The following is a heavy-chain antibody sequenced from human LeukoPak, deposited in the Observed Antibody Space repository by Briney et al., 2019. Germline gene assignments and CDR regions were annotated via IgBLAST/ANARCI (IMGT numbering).Heavy chain of an antibody. V-gene: IGHV3-21*01. CDR2: ISSSSSYI. CDR1: GFTFSSYS. CDR3: ARDRKYDGVDY. D-gene: IGHD2-8*01. J-gene: IGHJ4*02. Sequence: GGSLRLSCAASGFTFSSYSMNWVRQAPGKGLEWVSSISSSSSYIYYADSVKGRFTISRDNAKNSLYLEMNSLRAEDTAVYYCARDRKYDGVDYWGQGTLVTVSS.